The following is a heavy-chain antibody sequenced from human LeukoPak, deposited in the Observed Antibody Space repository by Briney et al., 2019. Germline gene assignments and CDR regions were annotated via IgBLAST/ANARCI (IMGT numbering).Heavy chain of an antibody. Sequence: SVKVSCKASGGTFSSYAVSWVRQAPGQGLEWMGRIIPIFGTANYAQKFQGRVTITTDESTSTAYMELSSLRSEDTAVYYCARAKYYYDRPGAFDIWGQGTMVTVSS. V-gene: IGHV1-69*05. CDR1: GGTFSSYA. D-gene: IGHD3-22*01. CDR3: ARAKYYYDRPGAFDI. J-gene: IGHJ3*02. CDR2: IIPIFGTA.